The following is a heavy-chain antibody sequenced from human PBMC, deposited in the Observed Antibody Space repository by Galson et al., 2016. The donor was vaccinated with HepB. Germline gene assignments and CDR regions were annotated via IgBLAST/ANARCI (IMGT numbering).Heavy chain of an antibody. D-gene: IGHD6-13*01. CDR1: GFSLSTSGVG. CDR2: IYWDDDK. V-gene: IGHV2-5*02. J-gene: IGHJ5*02. CDR3: ARHSSSWYRLGFDP. Sequence: PALVKPTQTLTLTCTFSGFSLSTSGVGVGWIRQPPGKALEWLALIYWDDDKRNSPSLKSRPTITKDTSKNQVVLTMTNMDPVDTATYYCARHSSSWYRLGFDPWGQGTLVTVSS.